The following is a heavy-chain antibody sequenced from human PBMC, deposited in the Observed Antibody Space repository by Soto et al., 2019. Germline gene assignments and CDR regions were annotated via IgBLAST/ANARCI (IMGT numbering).Heavy chain of an antibody. CDR3: ARALGSWGAYYFAY. CDR2: IYSEYDK. V-gene: IGHV2-5*02. Sequence: QITLKESGPTLVKPTQTLTLTCTVSGFSLNTYGVGVGWIRQPPGKALEWLALIYSEYDKRYSPSLKSRLTITKDTSKNRVVLTMTNMDPVDTVTYYCARALGSWGAYYFAYWGQGTLVTVSS. J-gene: IGHJ4*02. CDR1: GFSLNTYGVG. D-gene: IGHD3-16*01.